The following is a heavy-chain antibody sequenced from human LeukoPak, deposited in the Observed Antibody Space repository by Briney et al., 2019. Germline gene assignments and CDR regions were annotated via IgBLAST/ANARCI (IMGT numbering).Heavy chain of an antibody. CDR1: GGSISSYY. Sequence: PSETLSLTCTVSGGSISSYYWSWIRQPPGKGLEWIGYIYNSGSTNYNPSLKSRVTISVDTSKNQFSLRLSSVTAADTAVYYCARDVSGWYLYFDYWGQGTLVTVSS. V-gene: IGHV4-59*01. J-gene: IGHJ4*02. D-gene: IGHD6-19*01. CDR2: IYNSGST. CDR3: ARDVSGWYLYFDY.